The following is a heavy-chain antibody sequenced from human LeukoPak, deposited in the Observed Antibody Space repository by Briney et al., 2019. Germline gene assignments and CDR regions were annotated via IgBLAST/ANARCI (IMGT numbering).Heavy chain of an antibody. CDR3: ARGMVTLGGPTSRKAFDV. V-gene: IGHV4-39*01. CDR2: MYYSETA. CDR1: GGSVARSTFY. J-gene: IGHJ3*01. Sequence: SETLSLTCTVSGGSVARSTFYWGWIRQPPGKALEWIGSMYYSETANYNPSLKSRVTISVDTAKKQFSLKLTSVTAADTAVYYCARGMVTLGGPTSRKAFDVWGQGTKVTVSS. D-gene: IGHD3-16*01.